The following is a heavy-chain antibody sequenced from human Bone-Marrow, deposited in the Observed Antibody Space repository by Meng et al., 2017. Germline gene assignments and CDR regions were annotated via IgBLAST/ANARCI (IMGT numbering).Heavy chain of an antibody. CDR1: GFDFNNAA. V-gene: IGHV3-15*01. J-gene: IGHJ4*02. CDR3: TWDDKAVSDY. D-gene: IGHD1-26*01. Sequence: VDLGGVLVNVGGSVSLCCTAYGFDFNNAAMSWVRHAPGTGLECVGRIKSNTDGGTAEYAAPVPGRFTISRDDSQSKLYLQMSGLRIADTGVYYCTWDDKAVSDYWGQGTLVTVSS. CDR2: IKSNTDGGTA.